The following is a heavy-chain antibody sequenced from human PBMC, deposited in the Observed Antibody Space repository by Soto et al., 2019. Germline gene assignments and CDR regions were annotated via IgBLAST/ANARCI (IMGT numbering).Heavy chain of an antibody. Sequence: EVQLVESGGGLVNPGGSLRLSCAASGFSFTRYSMNWVRQAPGKGLEWGSSISSTTNYIYYGDSMQGRFTSSRDNAKNTPYVEMNSLRAEDTAVYYCARESEVRTTNFDSWGQGTLVTVSS. CDR3: ARESEVRTTNFDS. CDR1: GFSFTRYS. J-gene: IGHJ4*02. CDR2: ISSTTNYI. V-gene: IGHV3-21*06.